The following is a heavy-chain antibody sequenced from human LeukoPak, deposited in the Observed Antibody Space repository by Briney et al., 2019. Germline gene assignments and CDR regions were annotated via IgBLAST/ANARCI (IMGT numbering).Heavy chain of an antibody. D-gene: IGHD6-6*01. Sequence: GGSLRLSCAASGFTFSSYGMHWVRQAPGKGLEWVAFIRYDGSNKYYADSVKGRFTVSRDNSKNTLYLQMNSLRAEDTAVYYCAKEGIAARRSYYFDYWGQGTLVTVSS. CDR2: IRYDGSNK. CDR1: GFTFSSYG. V-gene: IGHV3-30*02. J-gene: IGHJ4*02. CDR3: AKEGIAARRSYYFDY.